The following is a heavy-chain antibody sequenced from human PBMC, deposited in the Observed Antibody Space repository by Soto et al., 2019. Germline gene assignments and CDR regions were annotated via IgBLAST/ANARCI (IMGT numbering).Heavy chain of an antibody. CDR1: GFSFSSYA. D-gene: IGHD6-19*01. CDR2: ISKDGINK. CDR3: ARDMYSSDYFVKWFEP. Sequence: QVRLVESGGGVVQPGRSLRLSCTASGFSFSSYAMYWFRQPPGKGLEWVAVISKDGINKNYADSVKGRVTVSRDNANYSLDLQLNSLRGEDTAMYYCARDMYSSDYFVKWFEPWGQGTLVTVSS. V-gene: IGHV3-30*04. J-gene: IGHJ5*02.